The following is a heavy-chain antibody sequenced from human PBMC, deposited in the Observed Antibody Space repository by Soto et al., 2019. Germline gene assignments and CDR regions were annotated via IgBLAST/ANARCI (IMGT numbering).Heavy chain of an antibody. J-gene: IGHJ4*02. D-gene: IGHD6-19*01. CDR3: AIVEAVYY. CDR1: RFTFSNLA. V-gene: IGHV3-23*01. CDR2: ISSGSST. Sequence: EVQLLESGGGLVQPGGSLRLSCAASRFTFSNLAMAWVRQPPGKGLEWVSSISSGSSTYYADSVKGRFTISRDNSKNTLYLHMNTLRAEDTAVYYCAIVEAVYYWGQGTLVTVSS.